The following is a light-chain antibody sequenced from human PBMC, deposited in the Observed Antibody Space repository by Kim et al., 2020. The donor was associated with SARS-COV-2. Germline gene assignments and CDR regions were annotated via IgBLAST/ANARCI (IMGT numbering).Light chain of an antibody. J-gene: IGKJ4*01. CDR1: QGISNY. V-gene: IGKV1-27*01. CDR3: QKYNTAVLT. Sequence: ASVGDRVTITCRASQGISNYLAWYQQKPGKVPRLLIYGAYSLQSGVLSRFSGSGSGTDFTLTISSLQPEDVATYYCQKYNTAVLTFGGGTKVDIK. CDR2: GAY.